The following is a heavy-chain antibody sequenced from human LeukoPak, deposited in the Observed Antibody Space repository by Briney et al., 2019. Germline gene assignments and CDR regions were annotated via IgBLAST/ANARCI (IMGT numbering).Heavy chain of an antibody. J-gene: IGHJ4*02. CDR3: AKGSRTSSYEY. CDR1: GXTFANYA. V-gene: IGHV3-23*01. Sequence: GGSLRLSCAASGXTFANYAMSWVRQAPGKGLEWVSSIDSSGGTTYYPDSVKGRFTISRDNSKNTLFLQMNSLRAEDTAVYYCAKGSRTSSYEYWGQGTLVTVSS. D-gene: IGHD3-10*01. CDR2: IDSSGGTT.